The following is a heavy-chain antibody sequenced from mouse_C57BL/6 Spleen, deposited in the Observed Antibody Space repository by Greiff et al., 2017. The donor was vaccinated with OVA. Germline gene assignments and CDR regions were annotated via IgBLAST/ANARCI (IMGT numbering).Heavy chain of an antibody. Sequence: QVQLQQSGAELVMPGASVKLSCKASGYTFTSYWMHWVKQRPGQGLEWIGEIDPSDSYTNYNQKFKGKSTLTVDKSSSTAYMQLSSLTSEDSAVYYCARMGIYYPYWGQGTTLTVSS. CDR3: ARMGIYYPY. V-gene: IGHV1-69*01. CDR1: GYTFTSYW. CDR2: IDPSDSYT. J-gene: IGHJ2*01. D-gene: IGHD2-1*01.